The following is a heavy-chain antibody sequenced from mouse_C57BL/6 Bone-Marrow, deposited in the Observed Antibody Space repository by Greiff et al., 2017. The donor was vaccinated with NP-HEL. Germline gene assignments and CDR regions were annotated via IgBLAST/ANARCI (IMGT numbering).Heavy chain of an antibody. V-gene: IGHV3-6*01. J-gene: IGHJ1*03. CDR2: ISYDGSN. Sequence: VQLKQSGPGLVKPSQSLSLTCSVTGYSITSGYYWNWIRQFPGNKLEWMGYISYDGSNNYNPSLKNRISITRDTSKNQFFLKLNSVTTEDTATYYCARDFLITTVVEGYFDVWGTGTTVTVSS. CDR3: ARDFLITTVVEGYFDV. D-gene: IGHD1-1*01. CDR1: GYSITSGYY.